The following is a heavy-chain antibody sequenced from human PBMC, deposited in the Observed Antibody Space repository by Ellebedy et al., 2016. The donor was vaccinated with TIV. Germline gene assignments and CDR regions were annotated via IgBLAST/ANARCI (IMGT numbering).Heavy chain of an antibody. J-gene: IGHJ5*02. Sequence: GGSLRLSCVASGFNFRSYWMTRVRQAPGKGLELVATIRQEGDEIYYVESVKGRFTISRDNAKNSLFLQMHSLRVEDTAVYYCARRARHGDKAAQVNPWFDPWGQGTLVTVSS. CDR2: IRQEGDEI. CDR1: GFNFRSYW. CDR3: ARRARHGDKAAQVNPWFDP. D-gene: IGHD5-12*01. V-gene: IGHV3-7*01.